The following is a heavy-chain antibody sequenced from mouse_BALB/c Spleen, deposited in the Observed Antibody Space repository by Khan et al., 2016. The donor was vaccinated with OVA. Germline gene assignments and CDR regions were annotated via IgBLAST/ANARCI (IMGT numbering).Heavy chain of an antibody. Sequence: QIQLVQSGPGLVAPSQSLSITCTVSGFSLSRYNIHWVRQPPGKGLAWLGMIWGGGGTDYNSTLKSRLSISKDNSKSQVFLKMNSLQTDDTAMYYCARAYYRYDGYYAMDYWGQGTSVTVSS. J-gene: IGHJ4*01. CDR3: ARAYYRYDGYYAMDY. CDR2: IWGGGGT. CDR1: GFSLSRYN. D-gene: IGHD2-14*01. V-gene: IGHV2-6-4*01.